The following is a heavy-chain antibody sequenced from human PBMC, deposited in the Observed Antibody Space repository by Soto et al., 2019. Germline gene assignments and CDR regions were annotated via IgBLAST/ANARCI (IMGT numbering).Heavy chain of an antibody. V-gene: IGHV1-18*01. D-gene: IGHD3-16*02. CDR1: GYTFSIYG. J-gene: IGHJ4*02. CDR2: ISPYNDNK. CDR3: VRELSAPGTIDY. Sequence: QVQLVQSGAEVKRPGASVTVSCKAFGYTFSIYGISWVRQAPGQGLEWMGWISPYNDNKKYAPKLQGRVTMTTDTTTTTAYMELRSLRSDDTAMYYCVRELSAPGTIDYWGQGTLLTVSA.